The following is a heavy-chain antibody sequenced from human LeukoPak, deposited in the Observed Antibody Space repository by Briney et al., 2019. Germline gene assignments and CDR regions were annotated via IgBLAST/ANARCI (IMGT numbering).Heavy chain of an antibody. V-gene: IGHV3-23*01. Sequence: PGGSLRLSCAASGFTFSSYAMSWVRQAPGKGLEWVSAISGSGGSTYYADSVKGRFTISRDNAKNSLYLQMNSLRAEDTALYYCAKGQATANNYANWFDPWGQGTLVTVSS. J-gene: IGHJ5*02. CDR1: GFTFSSYA. CDR3: AKGQATANNYANWFDP. D-gene: IGHD1-20*01. CDR2: ISGSGGST.